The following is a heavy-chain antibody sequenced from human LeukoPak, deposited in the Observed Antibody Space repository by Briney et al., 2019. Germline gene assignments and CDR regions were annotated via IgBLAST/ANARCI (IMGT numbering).Heavy chain of an antibody. D-gene: IGHD4-17*01. Sequence: GGSLRLSCAASGFTFSSYGMHWVRQAPGKGLEWVAFIRYDGSNKYYADSVKGRFTISRDNSKNTLYLQMNSLRAEDTAVYYCAKDREELGYGDCLDYWGQGTLVTVSS. CDR2: IRYDGSNK. J-gene: IGHJ4*02. CDR1: GFTFSSYG. V-gene: IGHV3-30*02. CDR3: AKDREELGYGDCLDY.